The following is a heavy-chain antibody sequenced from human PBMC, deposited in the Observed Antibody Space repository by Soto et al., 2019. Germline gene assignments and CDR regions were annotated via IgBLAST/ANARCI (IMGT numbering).Heavy chain of an antibody. V-gene: IGHV3-21*06. Sequence: EVQLVESGGGLVKPGGSLRLSCATSGFTLSSHSMNWVRQAPGKGLAWVSSISSTSRSIYYADSVKGRFTISRHNAKDSLTLEMNSLRVEETAVYYCARGDSRRGVDDLDKWGQGTLVIVSS. CDR3: ARGDSRRGVDDLDK. CDR1: GFTLSSHS. J-gene: IGHJ4*02. CDR2: ISSTSRSI. D-gene: IGHD3-10*01.